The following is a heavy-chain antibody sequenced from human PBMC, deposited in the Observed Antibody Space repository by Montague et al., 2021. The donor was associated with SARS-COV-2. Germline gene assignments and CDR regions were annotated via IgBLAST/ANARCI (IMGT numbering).Heavy chain of an antibody. CDR1: GFTFSSYS. CDR3: ASYQNYYHYYGMDV. V-gene: IGHV3-21*01. J-gene: IGHJ6*02. D-gene: IGHD2-2*01. Sequence: SLRLSCAASGFTFSSYSMNWVRQAPGKGLEWVSSISSSSSYIYYAGSVKGRFTISRDNAKNSLYLQMNSLRAEDTAVYYCASYQNYYHYYGMDVWGQGTTVTVSS. CDR2: ISSSSSYI.